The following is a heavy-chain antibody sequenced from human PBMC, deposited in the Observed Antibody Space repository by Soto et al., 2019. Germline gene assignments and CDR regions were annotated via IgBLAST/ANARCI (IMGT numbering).Heavy chain of an antibody. V-gene: IGHV1-18*04. CDR3: ARDPRPYDSSGYYVH. CDR2: ISAYNGNT. CDR1: GYTFTSYG. J-gene: IGHJ4*02. D-gene: IGHD3-22*01. Sequence: QVQLVQSGAEVKKPGASVKVSCKASGYTFTSYGISWVRQAPGQGLEWMGWISAYNGNTNYAQKLQGRVTMTTDTSTSTADMERRSLRSDDTAGYYCARDPRPYDSSGYYVHWGQGTLVTVSS.